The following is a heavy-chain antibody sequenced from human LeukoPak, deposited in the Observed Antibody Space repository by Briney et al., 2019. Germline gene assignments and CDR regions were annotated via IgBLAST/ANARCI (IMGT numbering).Heavy chain of an antibody. D-gene: IGHD6-13*01. CDR3: AKDSISPYSSSWYDGGGPCGEFDY. Sequence: PGGSLRLSCAASGFTFSSYAMSWVRQAPGKGLEWVSAISGSGGSTYYADSVKGRFTISRDNSKNTLYLQMNSLRAEDTAVYYCAKDSISPYSSSWYDGGGPCGEFDYWGQGTLVTVSS. J-gene: IGHJ4*02. CDR1: GFTFSSYA. V-gene: IGHV3-23*01. CDR2: ISGSGGST.